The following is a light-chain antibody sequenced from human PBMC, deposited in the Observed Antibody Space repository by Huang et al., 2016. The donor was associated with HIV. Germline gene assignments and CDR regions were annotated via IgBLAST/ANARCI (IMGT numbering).Light chain of an antibody. V-gene: IGKV3D-15*01. J-gene: IGKJ5*01. CDR1: QSVGSN. CDR2: GAS. Sequence: EMVMTQSPATLSVSPGERATLSCRASQSVGSNLAWYQQRPGQAPRLLMYGASTRATGSPARFSGSGSGTEFTLTISSLQSEDFAIYYCLQYSSWPPVTFGQGTRLE. CDR3: LQYSSWPPVT.